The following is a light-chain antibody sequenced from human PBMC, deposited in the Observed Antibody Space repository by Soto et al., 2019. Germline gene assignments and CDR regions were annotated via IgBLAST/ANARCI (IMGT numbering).Light chain of an antibody. CDR2: GVS. CDR3: SSYTSSITPYV. J-gene: IGLJ1*01. CDR1: ITDIGAYSY. Sequence: QSALTQPASVSGSPGQSITISCTGTITDIGAYSYVSCYQQHPGKAPRLLIYGVSSRPSGVSNRFSGSKSGNAAYLTISGLQADDEAEYYCSSYTSSITPYVFGTGTKVTVL. V-gene: IGLV2-14*01.